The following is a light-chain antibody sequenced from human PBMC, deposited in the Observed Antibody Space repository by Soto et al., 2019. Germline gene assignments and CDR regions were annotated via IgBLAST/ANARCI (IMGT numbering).Light chain of an antibody. CDR1: QGIDTS. Sequence: AILLTQSPSSLSASVGDRVTITCRASQGIDTSLAWYQQKPGEAPKLMIYDASALPRGVPSRFSGSGSGTKFTLTIASLQPDDVATYYCQQYETFSGTFGPGTKVDIK. CDR2: DAS. J-gene: IGKJ1*01. V-gene: IGKV1-13*02. CDR3: QQYETFSGT.